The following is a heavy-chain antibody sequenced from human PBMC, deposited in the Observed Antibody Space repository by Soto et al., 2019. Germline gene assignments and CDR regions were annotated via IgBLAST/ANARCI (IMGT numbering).Heavy chain of an antibody. CDR2: IYYSGST. CDR3: ARERVVAMIDYFDY. V-gene: IGHV4-31*03. Sequence: TLSLTSTVSGVSISSVGYYWIWIRQHPGKGLEWIGYIYYSGSTYYNPSLKSRVTISVDTSKNQFSLKLSSVTAADTAVYYCARERVVAMIDYFDYWGQRTLVSVSS. D-gene: IGHD5-12*01. J-gene: IGHJ4*02. CDR1: GVSISSVGYY.